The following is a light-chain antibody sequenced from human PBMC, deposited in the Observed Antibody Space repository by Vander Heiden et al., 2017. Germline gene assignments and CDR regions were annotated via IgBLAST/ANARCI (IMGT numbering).Light chain of an antibody. Sequence: EIVLTQSPGTLSLSPGERATPSCRASQSVSSSYLAWYQQKPGQAPRLLIYGASSRATGIPDRFTGSGSGTDFTLTISRLEPEDFAVYYCQQYGDSPTVVFGQGTKLEIK. CDR2: GAS. J-gene: IGKJ2*01. CDR1: QSVSSSY. CDR3: QQYGDSPTVV. V-gene: IGKV3-20*01.